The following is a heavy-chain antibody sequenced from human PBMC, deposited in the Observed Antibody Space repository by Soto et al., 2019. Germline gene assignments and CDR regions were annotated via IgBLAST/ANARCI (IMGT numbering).Heavy chain of an antibody. CDR3: AHRPSYCSGGSCYSGLDY. Sequence: QITLKESGPTLVKPTQTLTLTCTFSGFSLSTSGVGVGWIRQPPGKALEWLALIYWDDDKRYSPSLKSRLTITKDTAKNQVVLTMTNRDPVDTATYYCAHRPSYCSGGSCYSGLDYWGQGTLVTVSS. J-gene: IGHJ4*02. CDR2: IYWDDDK. D-gene: IGHD2-15*01. V-gene: IGHV2-5*02. CDR1: GFSLSTSGVG.